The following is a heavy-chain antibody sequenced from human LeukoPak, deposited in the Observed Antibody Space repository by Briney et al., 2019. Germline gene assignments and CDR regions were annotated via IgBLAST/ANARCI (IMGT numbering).Heavy chain of an antibody. J-gene: IGHJ4*02. CDR1: GFTFTTYG. CDR2: IRYDGSNK. CDR3: AKDRSIQYSSSRGSYFDY. D-gene: IGHD6-6*01. V-gene: IGHV3-30*02. Sequence: GGSLRLSCAASGFTFTTYGMHRVRQAPGKGLEWVAFIRYDGSNKYYADSVKGRFTISRDNSKNTLYLQMNSLRAEDTAVYYCAKDRSIQYSSSRGSYFDYWGQGTLVTVSS.